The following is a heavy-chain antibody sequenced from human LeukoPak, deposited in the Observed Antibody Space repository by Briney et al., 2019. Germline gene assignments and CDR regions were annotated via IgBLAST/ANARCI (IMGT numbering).Heavy chain of an antibody. V-gene: IGHV3-7*04. Sequence: PGGSLRLSCAASGFTFSSYWMSWVRQAPGKGLEWVANIKQDGSEKYYVDSVKGRFTISRDNAKNSLYLQMNSLRAEDTAVYYCARGLGDSNGYYYREQYFQRWGQGTLVTVSS. CDR3: ARGLGDSNGYYYREQYFQR. CDR2: IKQDGSEK. J-gene: IGHJ1*01. CDR1: GFTFSSYW. D-gene: IGHD3-22*01.